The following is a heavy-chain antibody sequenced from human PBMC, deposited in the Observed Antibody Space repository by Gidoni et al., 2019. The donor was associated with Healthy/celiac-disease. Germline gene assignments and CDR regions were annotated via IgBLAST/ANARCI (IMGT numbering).Heavy chain of an antibody. D-gene: IGHD6-19*01. J-gene: IGHJ3*02. Sequence: QVQLVQSGAEVKKPGSSVKVSCKASGGTFSSYAISWVRQAPGQGLEWMGGIIPSFGTANYAQKFQGRVTITADESTSTAYMELSSLRSEDTAVYYCARVSPYSSGWYHGAFDIWGQGTMVTVSS. CDR2: IIPSFGTA. CDR1: GGTFSSYA. CDR3: ARVSPYSSGWYHGAFDI. V-gene: IGHV1-69*01.